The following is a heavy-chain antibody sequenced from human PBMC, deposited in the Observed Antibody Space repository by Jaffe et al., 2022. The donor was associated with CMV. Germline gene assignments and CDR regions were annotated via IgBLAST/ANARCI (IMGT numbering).Heavy chain of an antibody. V-gene: IGHV3-20*04. D-gene: IGHD3-22*01. CDR1: GFSFHDYG. CDR2: INWNGGST. Sequence: EVQLVESGGGVVRPGGSLRLSCAASGFSFHDYGMSWVRQPPGKGLEWVAHINWNGGSTGYADSVKGRFTISRDNAKKSLYLQMNSLRVEDTAFYYCASTAQNYDSGAYENWGQGTLVTVSA. CDR3: ASTAQNYDSGAYEN. J-gene: IGHJ4*02.